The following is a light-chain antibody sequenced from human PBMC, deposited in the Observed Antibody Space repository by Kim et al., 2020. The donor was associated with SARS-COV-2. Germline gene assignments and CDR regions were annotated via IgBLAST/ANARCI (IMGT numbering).Light chain of an antibody. CDR2: GKN. CDR3: NSRDSSGNHLWV. CDR1: SLRSYY. V-gene: IGLV3-19*01. Sequence: SSELTQDPAVSVALGQTVRITCQGDSLRSYYASWYQQKPGQAPVLVIYGKNNRPSGIPDRFSGSSSGTTASLTITGAQAEDEADYYCNSRDSSGNHLWVF. J-gene: IGLJ3*02.